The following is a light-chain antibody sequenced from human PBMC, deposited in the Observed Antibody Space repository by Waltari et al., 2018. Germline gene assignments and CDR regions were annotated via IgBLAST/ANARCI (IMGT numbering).Light chain of an antibody. CDR3: QQYDTYPPT. Sequence: DIQLTQSPSTLSASVGDRVTITCRASEGVSSLLAWYQQKPGEAPRLLIYKASRIVSGVPYRFSGSGYGTEFSLTISRLQPDDFATYYCQQYDTYPPTFGGGTKMEI. CDR2: KAS. V-gene: IGKV1-5*03. J-gene: IGKJ4*01. CDR1: EGVSSL.